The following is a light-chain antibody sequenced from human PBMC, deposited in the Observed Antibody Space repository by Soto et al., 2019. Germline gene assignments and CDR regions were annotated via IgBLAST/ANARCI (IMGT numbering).Light chain of an antibody. CDR3: QRYNNWPQT. CDR1: QSVSSSY. CDR2: GAS. Sequence: EIVLTQSPGTLSLSPGERATVSCRASQSVSSSYLAWYQQKPGQAPRLLIYGASSRATGIPDRFSGSGSGTDFTLTISGLQSEDFAVYYCQRYNNWPQTFGQGTKVDIK. J-gene: IGKJ1*01. V-gene: IGKV3-20*01.